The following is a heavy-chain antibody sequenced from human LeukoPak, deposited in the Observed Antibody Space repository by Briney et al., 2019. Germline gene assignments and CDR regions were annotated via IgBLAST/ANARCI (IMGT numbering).Heavy chain of an antibody. D-gene: IGHD6-19*01. J-gene: IGHJ3*02. Sequence: PGGSLRLSCAASEVSFTSWWMSWVRQAPGKGLEWVANIKHDGSEKHYVDSVEGRFTISRDNARNSLYLQMNSLRAEDTAVYYCARDIKAVAGRGAFDIWGQGTMVTVSS. CDR3: ARDIKAVAGRGAFDI. CDR2: IKHDGSEK. V-gene: IGHV3-7*01. CDR1: EVSFTSWW.